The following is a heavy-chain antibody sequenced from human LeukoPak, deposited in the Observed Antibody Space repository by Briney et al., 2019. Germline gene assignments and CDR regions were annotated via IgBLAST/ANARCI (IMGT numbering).Heavy chain of an antibody. D-gene: IGHD2-2*01. CDR1: GGSISSSY. J-gene: IGHJ5*02. V-gene: IGHV4-59*12. Sequence: PSETPSLTCTVSGGSISSSYWSWIRQPPKKGLEWIGYIYYTGSTNYNPSLKSRVTISVDTSKNQFSLKLSSVTAADTAVYYCARDLEEGGYCSSTSCRNRFDPWGQGTPVTVSS. CDR3: ARDLEEGGYCSSTSCRNRFDP. CDR2: IYYTGST.